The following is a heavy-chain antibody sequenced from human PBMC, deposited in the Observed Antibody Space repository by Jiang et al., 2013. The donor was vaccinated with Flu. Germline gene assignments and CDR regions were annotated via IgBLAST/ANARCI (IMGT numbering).Heavy chain of an antibody. J-gene: IGHJ4*02. D-gene: IGHD6-13*01. V-gene: IGHV1-69*06. CDR3: ARSREGIAAAVNYFDY. CDR2: IPIFGTA. Sequence: IPIFGTANYAQKFQGRVTITADKSTSTAYMELSSLRSEDTAVYYCARSREGIAAAVNYFDYWGQGTLVTVSS.